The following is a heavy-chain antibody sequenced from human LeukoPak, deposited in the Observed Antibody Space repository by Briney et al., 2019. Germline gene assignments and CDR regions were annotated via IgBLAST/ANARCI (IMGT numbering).Heavy chain of an antibody. CDR1: GDSVSSNSAA. V-gene: IGHV6-1*01. CDR2: TYYRSKWYN. CDR3: AGGEVEELGWFDP. D-gene: IGHD1-26*01. Sequence: SQTLSLTCAISGDSVSSNSAAWSWIRQSPSRGLEWLGRTYYRSKWYNDYAVSVKSRITINPDTSKNQFSLQLNSVTPEDTAVYYCAGGEVEELGWFDPWGQGTLVTVSS. J-gene: IGHJ5*02.